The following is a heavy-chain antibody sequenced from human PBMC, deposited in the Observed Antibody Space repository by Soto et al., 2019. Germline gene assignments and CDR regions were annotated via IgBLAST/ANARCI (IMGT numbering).Heavy chain of an antibody. Sequence: QVQLVQSGGEVKKPGASVKVSCKPSDNHLDSDGITWVRQAPGHGLEWMGWINRYNGKTDYAQKFQDRVTMTTDTXXXXXXXXXXXXXXXXXXXXXXXXXXXXLMDVWGQGTTVTVSS. V-gene: IGHV1-18*01. J-gene: IGHJ6*02. CDR1: DNHLDSDG. CDR3: XXXXXXLMDV. CDR2: INRYNGKT.